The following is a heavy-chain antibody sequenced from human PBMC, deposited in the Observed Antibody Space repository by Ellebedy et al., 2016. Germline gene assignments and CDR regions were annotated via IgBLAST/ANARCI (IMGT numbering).Heavy chain of an antibody. CDR1: GFTVSSNY. CDR2: LYSGGTI. V-gene: IGHV3-66*01. Sequence: GGSLRLSCAVFGFTVSSNYMSWVRQAPGKGLEWVSTLYSGGTILYADSVKGRFTISRDNSKNTLYLQMNSLTVEDTAVYYCAKGNAVPGPEPLDFWGQGTLVTVSS. J-gene: IGHJ4*02. D-gene: IGHD6-19*01. CDR3: AKGNAVPGPEPLDF.